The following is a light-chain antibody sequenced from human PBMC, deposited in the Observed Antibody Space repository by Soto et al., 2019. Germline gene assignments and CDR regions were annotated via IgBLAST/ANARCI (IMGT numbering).Light chain of an antibody. V-gene: IGLV2-11*01. CDR3: SSFEASNNLL. J-gene: IGLJ2*01. CDR1: SSDFGGYNY. Sequence: QSALTQPRSVSGSPGQSVTISCTGTSSDFGGYNYVSWYQHHPGKAPKLMIYDVSERPSGVPDRFSGSKSGNTASLTISGLQAEDEADYYCSSFEASNNLLFGGGTKVTVL. CDR2: DVS.